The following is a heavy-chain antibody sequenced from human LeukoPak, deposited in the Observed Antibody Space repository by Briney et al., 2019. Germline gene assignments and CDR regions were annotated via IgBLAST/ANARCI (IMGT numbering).Heavy chain of an antibody. CDR1: GFTFSSYG. CDR3: AKEGGARGSELSFDY. CDR2: MSHDGSDK. J-gene: IGHJ4*02. V-gene: IGHV3-30*18. Sequence: GRSLRLSCAASGFTFSSYGMHWVRQAPGKGLEWVAVMSHDGSDKYYADSVKGRFTVSRDNSKNTLYLEMSGLRAEDTAVYYCAKEGGARGSELSFDYWGQGTLVTVSS. D-gene: IGHD3-10*01.